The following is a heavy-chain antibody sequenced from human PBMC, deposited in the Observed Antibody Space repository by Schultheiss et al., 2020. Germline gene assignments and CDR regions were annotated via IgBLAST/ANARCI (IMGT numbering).Heavy chain of an antibody. Sequence: GGSLRLSCAASGFTFSRYWMSWVRQAPGKGLEWVAVIWYDGSNKYYADSVKGRFTISRDNSKNTLYLQMNSLRAEDTAVYYCARGKAQGIPKYWGQGTLVTVSS. J-gene: IGHJ4*02. CDR3: ARGKAQGIPKY. CDR2: IWYDGSNK. D-gene: IGHD1-14*01. CDR1: GFTFSRYW. V-gene: IGHV3-33*07.